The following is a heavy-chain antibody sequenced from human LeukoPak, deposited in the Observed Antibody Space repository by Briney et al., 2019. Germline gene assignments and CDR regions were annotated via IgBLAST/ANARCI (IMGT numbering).Heavy chain of an antibody. J-gene: IGHJ4*02. V-gene: IGHV4-59*12. CDR2: VSHSGTT. CDR1: GGSISSYY. CDR3: ARASNSMIVSYFDY. Sequence: SETLSLTCTVSGGSISSYYWSWIRQPPGKGLEWIGYVSHSGTTNYNPSLKSRVTISVDTSKNQFSLKLSSVTAADTAVYYCARASNSMIVSYFDYWGQGTLVTVSS. D-gene: IGHD3-22*01.